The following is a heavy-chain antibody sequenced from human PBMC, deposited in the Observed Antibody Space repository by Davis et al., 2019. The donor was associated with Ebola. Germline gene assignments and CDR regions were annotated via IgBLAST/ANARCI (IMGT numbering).Heavy chain of an antibody. CDR1: GGSLSYKA. V-gene: IGHV1-69*04. Sequence: SVKVSCKASGGSLSYKAISWVRQAPGQGLEWVGRVIPTLGRGDYAQKFQDRVTITADKSTSTVYMEVWSLTSEDTAVYYCASDVLVGAIVGAFVDKDYNWFDTWGQGTLVTVSS. D-gene: IGHD1-26*01. J-gene: IGHJ5*02. CDR2: VIPTLGRG. CDR3: ASDVLVGAIVGAFVDKDYNWFDT.